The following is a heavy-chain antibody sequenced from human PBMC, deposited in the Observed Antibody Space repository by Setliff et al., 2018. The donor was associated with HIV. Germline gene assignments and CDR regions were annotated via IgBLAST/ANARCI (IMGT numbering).Heavy chain of an antibody. Sequence: SETLPLTCTVSGGSISSYYWSWIRQPPEKGLEWIGYIYDRGGTNYNPSLKSRVTISLDTSKNRFSLKLNSVTAADTAVYYCARADCSGGSCYSPGYWGQGTLVTVSS. V-gene: IGHV4-59*01. CDR2: IYDRGGT. CDR1: GGSISSYY. D-gene: IGHD2-15*01. CDR3: ARADCSGGSCYSPGY. J-gene: IGHJ4*02.